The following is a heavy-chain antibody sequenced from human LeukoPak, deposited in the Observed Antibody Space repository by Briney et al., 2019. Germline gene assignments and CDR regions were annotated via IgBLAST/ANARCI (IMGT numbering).Heavy chain of an antibody. J-gene: IGHJ6*03. Sequence: SVKVSCKASGGTFSSYAISWVRQAPGQGLEWMGGIIPIFGTANYAQKFQGRVTITTDESTSTAYMELSSLRSEDTAVYYCARTIVVVPAAMYYYYYYMDVWGKGTTVTASS. CDR2: IIPIFGTA. V-gene: IGHV1-69*05. CDR1: GGTFSSYA. D-gene: IGHD2-2*01. CDR3: ARTIVVVPAAMYYYYYYMDV.